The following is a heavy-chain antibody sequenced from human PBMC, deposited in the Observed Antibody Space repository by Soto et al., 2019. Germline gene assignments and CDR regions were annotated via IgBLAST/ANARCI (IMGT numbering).Heavy chain of an antibody. J-gene: IGHJ4*02. CDR2: ISGNGGST. CDR1: GFTFSSYA. D-gene: IGHD1-26*01. Sequence: EVQLLESGGGLVQSGGSLSLSCAASGFTFSSYALCWVRQAPGKGLEWVSTISGNGGSTYYADSVKGRFTISRDNSKNTLILQMNNLRVEDTAVYYCAKERVYSGSFSTPTNWGQGTLVTVSS. V-gene: IGHV3-23*01. CDR3: AKERVYSGSFSTPTN.